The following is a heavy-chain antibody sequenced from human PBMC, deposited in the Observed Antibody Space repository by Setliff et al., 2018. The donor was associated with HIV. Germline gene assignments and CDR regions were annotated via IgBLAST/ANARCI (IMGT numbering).Heavy chain of an antibody. V-gene: IGHV1-24*01. CDR1: GYTLTGLS. CDR3: ATRAYDSRGYLRSRVSGAAFDI. D-gene: IGHD3-22*01. CDR2: FDPQYDKT. J-gene: IGHJ3*02. Sequence: GASVKVSCKVSGYTLTGLSIHWVRQAPGKGLEWMGGFDPQYDKTFYAQKFQGRVTMSEDTSTDTAYMELSSLRSEDTAVYYCATRAYDSRGYLRSRVSGAAFDIWGQGTMVTVSS.